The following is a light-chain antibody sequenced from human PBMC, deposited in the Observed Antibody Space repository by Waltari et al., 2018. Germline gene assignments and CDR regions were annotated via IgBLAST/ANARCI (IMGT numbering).Light chain of an antibody. CDR3: QQYNHWPPST. CDR2: GAS. J-gene: IGKJ1*01. V-gene: IGKV3-15*01. CDR1: QSVSDN. Sequence: EIVMTQSPATLSVSPGERATLSCRASQSVSDNLAWYQHKPGQAPRPLIYGASARATGIPGRFRGSGCGTEITLTISSLQSEDFALYYCQQYNHWPPSTFGQGTKVELK.